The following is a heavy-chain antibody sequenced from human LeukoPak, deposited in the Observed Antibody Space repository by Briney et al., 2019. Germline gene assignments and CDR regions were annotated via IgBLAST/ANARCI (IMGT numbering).Heavy chain of an antibody. Sequence: SETLSLTCTVSGGSISSYYWSWIRQPPGKGLEWIGYIYYSGSTNYNPSLKSRVTISGDTSKNQFSLKLSSVTAADTAVYYCARDTGSSFGDYYYYMDVWGKGTTVTVSS. J-gene: IGHJ6*03. V-gene: IGHV4-59*01. CDR1: GGSISSYY. CDR3: ARDTGSSFGDYYYYMDV. CDR2: IYYSGST. D-gene: IGHD3-3*02.